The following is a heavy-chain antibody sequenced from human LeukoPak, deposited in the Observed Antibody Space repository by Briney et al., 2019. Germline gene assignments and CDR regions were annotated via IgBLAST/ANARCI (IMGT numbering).Heavy chain of an antibody. CDR3: SRGSDESKTGDY. V-gene: IGHV4-34*01. J-gene: IGHJ4*02. D-gene: IGHD6-25*01. Sequence: PPETLSLTCAIYGGSFSHYYWSWLRQPPGKGLEWVGEIHPSGSTSFNPSLESRVSISKDTSKNQFSLKLTSVTAADTAVYYCSRGSDESKTGDYWGQGTLVTVSS. CDR2: IHPSGST. CDR1: GGSFSHYY.